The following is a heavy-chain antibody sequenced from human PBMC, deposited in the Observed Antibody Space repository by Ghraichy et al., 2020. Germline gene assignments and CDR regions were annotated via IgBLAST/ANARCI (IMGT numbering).Heavy chain of an antibody. CDR3: AREGTGRYNWNYGPSYFDY. CDR1: GGSISSGSYY. J-gene: IGHJ4*02. Sequence: SETLSLTCTVSGGSISSGSYYWSWIRQPAGKGLEWIGRIYTSGSTNYNPSLKSRVTISVATSKNQFSLKLSSVTAADTAVYYCAREGTGRYNWNYGPSYFDYWGQGTLVTVSS. CDR2: IYTSGST. D-gene: IGHD1-7*01. V-gene: IGHV4-61*02.